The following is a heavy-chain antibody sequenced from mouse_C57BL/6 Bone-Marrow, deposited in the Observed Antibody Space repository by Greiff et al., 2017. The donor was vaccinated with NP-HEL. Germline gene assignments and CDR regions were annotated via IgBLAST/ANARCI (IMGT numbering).Heavy chain of an antibody. CDR3: ARSGWPPDFDY. V-gene: IGHV1-81*01. Sequence: VQLVESGAELARPGASVKLSCKASGYTFTSYGISWVKQRTGQGLEWIGEIYPRSGNTYYNEKFKGKATLTADKSSSTAYMELRSLTSEDSAVYFCARSGWPPDFDYWGQGTTLTVSS. J-gene: IGHJ2*01. CDR1: GYTFTSYG. CDR2: IYPRSGNT. D-gene: IGHD1-3*01.